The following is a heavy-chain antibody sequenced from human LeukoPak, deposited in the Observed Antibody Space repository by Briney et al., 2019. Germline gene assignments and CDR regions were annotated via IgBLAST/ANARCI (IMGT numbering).Heavy chain of an antibody. V-gene: IGHV4-59*01. CDR2: IYYSGST. J-gene: IGHJ5*02. CDR3: ARGNGYGWFDP. CDR1: GGSISSYY. D-gene: IGHD5-18*01. Sequence: PSETLSLTCTVSGGSISSYYWSWIRQPPGKGLEWIGYIYYSGSTNYNPSLKSRATISVDTSKNQFSLKLSSVTAADTAVYYCARGNGYGWFDPWGQGTLVTVSS.